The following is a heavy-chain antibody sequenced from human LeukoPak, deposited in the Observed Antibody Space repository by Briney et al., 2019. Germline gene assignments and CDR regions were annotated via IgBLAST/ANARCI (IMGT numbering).Heavy chain of an antibody. CDR2: IYHSGST. D-gene: IGHD6-6*01. J-gene: IGHJ4*02. CDR1: SASGSFSGYY. V-gene: IGHV4-38-2*02. CDR3: ARDPSSGYYFDY. Sequence: SETLSLTCAVYSASGSFSGYYWGWIRQPPGKGLEWIGSIYHSGSTYYNPSLKSRVTISVDTSKNQFSLKLSSVTAADTAVYYCARDPSSGYYFDYWGQGTLVTVSS.